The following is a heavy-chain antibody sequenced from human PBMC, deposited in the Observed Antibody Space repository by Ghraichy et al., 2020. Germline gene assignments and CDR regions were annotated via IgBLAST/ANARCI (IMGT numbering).Heavy chain of an antibody. CDR1: GGSISTINYY. Sequence: SETLSLTCTVSGGSISTINYYWAWIRQPPGKGLEWIGNIYHSGHSYSKSSLKSRVTLSVDTSKNQFSLKLSSVTAADTAVYYLAGQTCNGGNCYSRAEYFQHWGQGTLVTVSS. D-gene: IGHD2-15*01. J-gene: IGHJ1*01. CDR3: AGQTCNGGNCYSRAEYFQH. V-gene: IGHV4-39*01. CDR2: IYHSGHS.